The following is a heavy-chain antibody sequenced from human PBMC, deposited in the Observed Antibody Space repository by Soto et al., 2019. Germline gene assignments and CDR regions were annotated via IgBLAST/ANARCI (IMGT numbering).Heavy chain of an antibody. J-gene: IGHJ4*02. D-gene: IGHD5-12*01. CDR3: ARMAYNGYHFDY. V-gene: IGHV5-51*01. CDR2: IYPGDSDT. CDR1: GYTLTTYW. Sequence: GESLKISCKTSGYTLTTYWIGWVRQMPGKGLEWMGVIYPGDSDTRYSPSFQGQVTISVDKSISTSYLQWSRLKASDTAIYYCARMAYNGYHFDYWGQGTLVTVSS.